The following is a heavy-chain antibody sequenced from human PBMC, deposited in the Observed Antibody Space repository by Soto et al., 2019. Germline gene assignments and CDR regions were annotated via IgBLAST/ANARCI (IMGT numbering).Heavy chain of an antibody. Sequence: GGSLRLSCAASGFTFSSYAMSWVRQAPGKGLEWVSAISGSGGSTYYADSVKGRFTISRDNSKNTLYLQMNSLRAEDTAVYYCAKDPPTLLSGSRSWRWFDPWGQGTLVTVSS. V-gene: IGHV3-23*01. CDR2: ISGSGGST. D-gene: IGHD3-3*01. J-gene: IGHJ5*02. CDR1: GFTFSSYA. CDR3: AKDPPTLLSGSRSWRWFDP.